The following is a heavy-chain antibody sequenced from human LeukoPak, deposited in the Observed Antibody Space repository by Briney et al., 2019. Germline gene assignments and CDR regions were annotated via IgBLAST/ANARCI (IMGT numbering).Heavy chain of an antibody. CDR1: GGSISSYY. CDR2: IYYSGST. Sequence: PSETLSLTCTVSGGSISSYYWSWIRQHPGKGLEWIGYIYYSGSTYYNPSLKSRVTISVDTSKNQFSLKLSSVTAADTAVYYCARARIAVAGTDFDYWGQGTLVTVSS. D-gene: IGHD6-19*01. J-gene: IGHJ4*02. CDR3: ARARIAVAGTDFDY. V-gene: IGHV4-59*06.